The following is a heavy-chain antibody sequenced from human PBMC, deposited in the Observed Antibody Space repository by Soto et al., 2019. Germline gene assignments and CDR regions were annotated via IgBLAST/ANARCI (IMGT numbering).Heavy chain of an antibody. CDR1: GFTFSSYA. CDR2: ISGSGGST. Sequence: GSLRLSCAASGFTFSSYAMSWVRQAPGKGLEWVSAISGSGGSTYYADSVKGRFTISRDNSKNTLYLQMNSPRAEDTAVYYCAKQSEYSGYDQYYFDYWGQGTLVTVSS. V-gene: IGHV3-23*01. D-gene: IGHD5-12*01. CDR3: AKQSEYSGYDQYYFDY. J-gene: IGHJ4*02.